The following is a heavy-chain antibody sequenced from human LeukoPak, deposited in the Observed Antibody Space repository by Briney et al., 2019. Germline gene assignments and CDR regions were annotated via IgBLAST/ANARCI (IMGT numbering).Heavy chain of an antibody. CDR2: IYSAGDT. V-gene: IGHV3-53*01. Sequence: GGSLRLSCSASGFTVNSNYMNWVHQAPGKGLEWVSIIYSAGDTYYADSVKGRFTISRDNSKSTLYLQMNSLRAEDTAVYYCARDNYWDYWGQGTLVTVSS. CDR3: ARDNYWDY. CDR1: GFTVNSNY. J-gene: IGHJ4*02. D-gene: IGHD2-15*01.